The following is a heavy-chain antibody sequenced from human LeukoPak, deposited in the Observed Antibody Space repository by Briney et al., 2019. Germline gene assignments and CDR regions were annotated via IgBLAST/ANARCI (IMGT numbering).Heavy chain of an antibody. CDR1: GGSISNSY. CDR3: ARNQWLAHDVFNI. V-gene: IGHV4-59*01. D-gene: IGHD6-19*01. J-gene: IGHJ3*02. CDR2: IHYSGST. Sequence: SETLSLTCTVSGGSISNSYWSWIRQPPGKGLEWIGYIHYSGSTNYNPSLKSRVTISLDTSQSQFSLRLTSVTAADTAVYYCARNQWLAHDVFNIWGQGTMVTVSS.